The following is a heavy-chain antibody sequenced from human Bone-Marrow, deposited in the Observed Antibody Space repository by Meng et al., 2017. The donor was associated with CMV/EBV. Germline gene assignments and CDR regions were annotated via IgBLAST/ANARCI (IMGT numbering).Heavy chain of an antibody. Sequence: SETLSLTCTVSGYSISSGYYWGWIRQPPGKGLEWIGSIYHSGNSYYNPSLKSRVTISVDTSKNQFSLKLSSVTAADTAVYYCARSPFWSGYHYYFDYWGQGTLVPVSS. J-gene: IGHJ4*02. CDR1: GYSISSGYY. CDR2: IYHSGNS. CDR3: ARSPFWSGYHYYFDY. D-gene: IGHD3-3*01. V-gene: IGHV4-38-2*02.